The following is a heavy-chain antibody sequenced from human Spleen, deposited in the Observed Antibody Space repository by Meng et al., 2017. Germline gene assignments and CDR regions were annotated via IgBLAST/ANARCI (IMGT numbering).Heavy chain of an antibody. CDR2: INHSGST. D-gene: IGHD6-19*01. V-gene: IGHV4-34*01. CDR1: GGSFSDYY. J-gene: IGHJ5*02. Sequence: GSLRLSCVVSGGSFSDYYWSWIRQPPGKGLEWIGEINHSGSTNYNPSLESRATISVDTSQNNLSLKLSSVTAADSAVYYCARVGEAVATWGQGTLVTVSS. CDR3: ARVGEAVAT.